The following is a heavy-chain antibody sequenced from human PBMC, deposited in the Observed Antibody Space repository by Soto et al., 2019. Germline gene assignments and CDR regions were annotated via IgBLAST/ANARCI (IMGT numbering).Heavy chain of an antibody. V-gene: IGHV1-69*02. CDR3: ARGVYSSGWYFDY. CDR1: GGTFSSYT. J-gene: IGHJ4*02. Sequence: QVQLVQSGAEVKKPGSSVTVSCKASGGTFSSYTISWVRQAPGQGLEWKGRIIPILGIANYAQKFQGRVTITADKATSTAYMELSSMRSEDTAVDYCARGVYSSGWYFDYWGQGTLVTVSS. CDR2: IIPILGIA. D-gene: IGHD6-19*01.